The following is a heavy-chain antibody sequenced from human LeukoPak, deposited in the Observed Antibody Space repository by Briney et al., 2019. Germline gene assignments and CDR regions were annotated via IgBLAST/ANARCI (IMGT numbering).Heavy chain of an antibody. D-gene: IGHD3-22*01. Sequence: ASVKVSCKASGYTFTSYGISWVRQAPGQGLEWMGWISAYNGNTNYAQKFQGRVTMTRDTSISTAYMELNRLRSDDTAVYYCARAYRWDYDSSGDIDYWGQGTLVTVSS. J-gene: IGHJ4*02. CDR3: ARAYRWDYDSSGDIDY. V-gene: IGHV1-18*01. CDR2: ISAYNGNT. CDR1: GYTFTSYG.